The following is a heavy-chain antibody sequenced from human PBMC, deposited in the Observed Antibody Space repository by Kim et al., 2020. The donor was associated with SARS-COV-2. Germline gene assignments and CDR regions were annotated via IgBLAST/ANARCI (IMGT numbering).Heavy chain of an antibody. CDR2: VSWNSGSI. CDR1: GFTFGDYA. Sequence: GGSLRLSCAASGFTFGDYAMHWVRQAPGKGLEWVSGVSWNSGSIGYADSVKGRFTISRDNAKNSLYLQMNSLRAEDTALYYCAKDNVADSGSYYNVPSGAFDIWGQGTMVTVSS. D-gene: IGHD3-10*01. V-gene: IGHV3-9*01. J-gene: IGHJ3*02. CDR3: AKDNVADSGSYYNVPSGAFDI.